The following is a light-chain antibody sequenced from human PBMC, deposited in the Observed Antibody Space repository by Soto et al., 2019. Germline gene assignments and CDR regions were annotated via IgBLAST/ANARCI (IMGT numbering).Light chain of an antibody. CDR1: QDISNY. J-gene: IGKJ4*01. CDR3: QQYDNLPLT. Sequence: DIQMTQSPSSLSASVGDRVTITCQASQDISNYLNWYQQKPGKAPKLLIYDASNLETGVPSRFSGGGSGTDFTFTISSLQPEDIATYYCQQYDNLPLTFGGGTKV. V-gene: IGKV1-33*01. CDR2: DAS.